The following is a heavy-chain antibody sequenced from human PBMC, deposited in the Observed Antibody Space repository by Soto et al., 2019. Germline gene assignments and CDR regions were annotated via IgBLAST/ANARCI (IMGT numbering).Heavy chain of an antibody. D-gene: IGHD2-8*01. CDR1: GYTFTSYD. Sequence: GPSVKVSCKASGYTFTSYDINWVRQATGQGLEWMGWMNPNSGNTGYAQKFQGRVTMTRNTSISTAYMELSSLRSEDTAVYYCARGPQRYCTNGVCYFGFDPWGQGTLVTVSS. CDR3: ARGPQRYCTNGVCYFGFDP. J-gene: IGHJ5*02. V-gene: IGHV1-8*01. CDR2: MNPNSGNT.